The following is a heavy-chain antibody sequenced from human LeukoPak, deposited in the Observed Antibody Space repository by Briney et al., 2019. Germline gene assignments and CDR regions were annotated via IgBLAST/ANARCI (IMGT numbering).Heavy chain of an antibody. J-gene: IGHJ4*02. CDR1: GYTYTSYG. D-gene: IGHD3-9*01. CDR2: ISAYNGNT. CDR3: ASSAGYDILTAYLLDY. V-gene: IGHV1-18*01. Sequence: ASVKVSCKASGYTYTSYGISWVRQAPGQGLEWMGWISAYNGNTNYAQKLQGRVTMTTDTSTSTAYMELRSLRSDDTAVYYCASSAGYDILTAYLLDYWGQGTLVTISS.